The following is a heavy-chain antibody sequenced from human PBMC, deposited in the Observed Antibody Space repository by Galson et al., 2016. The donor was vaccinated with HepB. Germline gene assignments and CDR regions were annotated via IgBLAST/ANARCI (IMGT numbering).Heavy chain of an antibody. Sequence: SLRLSCAASGFSFSRYSINWVRQSPGKGLQWISYISSTSSTLFYADSVKGRFTTSRDNAKNSLYPQMSKMRDEDTGLYYCARVIHSTDKCCFYYPLDVWCQGTTVTVSS. V-gene: IGHV3-48*02. CDR3: ARVIHSTDKCCFYYPLDV. D-gene: IGHD2-2*01. CDR1: GFSFSRYS. CDR2: ISSTSSTL. J-gene: IGHJ6*02.